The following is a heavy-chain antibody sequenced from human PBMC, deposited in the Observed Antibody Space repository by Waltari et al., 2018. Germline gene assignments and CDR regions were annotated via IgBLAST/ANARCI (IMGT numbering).Heavy chain of an antibody. J-gene: IGHJ4*02. Sequence: QIQLVQSGAEVKTPGASVKVSCKASGYTLIDEYIHWVRQAPGQGLEWMGGVNPKTGVTKYSQKFQGRVTMTRDTSINTGYVELSSLRSDDTAIYFCARDGSMKPFDYWGQGTQVTVSS. V-gene: IGHV1-2*02. CDR2: VNPKTGVT. CDR1: GYTLIDEY. CDR3: ARDGSMKPFDY. D-gene: IGHD2-8*01.